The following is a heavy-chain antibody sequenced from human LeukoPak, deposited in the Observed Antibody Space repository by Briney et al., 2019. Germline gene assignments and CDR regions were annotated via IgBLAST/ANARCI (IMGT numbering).Heavy chain of an antibody. V-gene: IGHV3-21*04. Sequence: GGSLRLSCAASGFTFSSYSMNWVRQAPGKGLEWVSSISSSSSYIYYADSVKGRFTISRDNAKNSLYLQMNSLRAEDTAVYYCARVDLWFGGLTTRGSRVFDIWGQGTMVTVSS. D-gene: IGHD3-10*01. J-gene: IGHJ3*02. CDR1: GFTFSSYS. CDR2: ISSSSSYI. CDR3: ARVDLWFGGLTTRGSRVFDI.